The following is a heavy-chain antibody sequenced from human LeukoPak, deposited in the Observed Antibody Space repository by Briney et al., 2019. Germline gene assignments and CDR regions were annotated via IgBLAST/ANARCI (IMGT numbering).Heavy chain of an antibody. CDR3: ARAAYLGYCSSTSCYPHHDYYYYMDV. Sequence: ATVKVSCKASGYTFTSYDINWVRQATGQGLEWMGWMNPNSGNTGYAQKFQGRVTITRNTSISTAYMELSSPRSEDTAVYYCARAAYLGYCSSTSCYPHHDYYYYMDVWGKGTTVTVSS. D-gene: IGHD2-2*01. J-gene: IGHJ6*03. CDR1: GYTFTSYD. V-gene: IGHV1-8*03. CDR2: MNPNSGNT.